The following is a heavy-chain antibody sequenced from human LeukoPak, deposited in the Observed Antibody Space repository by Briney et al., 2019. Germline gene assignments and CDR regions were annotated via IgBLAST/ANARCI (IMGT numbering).Heavy chain of an antibody. CDR3: ARAEVEMATSFDY. D-gene: IGHD5-24*01. CDR1: GGTFSSYA. CDR2: IIPILGIA. Sequence: ASVWVSCKASGGTFSSYAISWVRQAPGQGLEWVGRIIPILGIANYAQKFQGRVTITADKSTSTAYMELSSLRSEDTAVYYCARAEVEMATSFDYWGQGTLVTVSS. V-gene: IGHV1-69*04. J-gene: IGHJ4*02.